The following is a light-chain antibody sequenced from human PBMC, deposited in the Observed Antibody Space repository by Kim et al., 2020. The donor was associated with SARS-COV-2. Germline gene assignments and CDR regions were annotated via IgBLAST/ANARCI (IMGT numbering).Light chain of an antibody. CDR2: AAS. V-gene: IGKV3-20*01. J-gene: IGKJ1*01. CDR1: QSISSRY. CDR3: QQYGSSLPWT. Sequence: PGERATLSCRTSQSISSRYLGWYQQKPGHPPRLLIYAASSRATGIPDRFSGSGSGTDFTLTITRLEPEDFAVYYCQQYGSSLPWTFGQGTKVDIK.